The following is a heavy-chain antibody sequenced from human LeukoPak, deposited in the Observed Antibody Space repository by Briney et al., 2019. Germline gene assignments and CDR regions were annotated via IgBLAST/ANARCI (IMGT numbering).Heavy chain of an antibody. CDR3: ARHDGRSGGTKGALDS. CDR2: IYDSRTI. J-gene: IGHJ4*02. D-gene: IGHD4-23*01. CDR1: GGSISGGSHH. V-gene: IGHV4-39*01. Sequence: SETLSLTCTVSGGSISGGSHHWGWFRQSPGKGLEWIGSIYDSRTIYYNPFLNSRVTISAVTSKNQFSLQLNSVTAADTAVYYCARHDGRSGGTKGALDSWGQGSLVTVSS.